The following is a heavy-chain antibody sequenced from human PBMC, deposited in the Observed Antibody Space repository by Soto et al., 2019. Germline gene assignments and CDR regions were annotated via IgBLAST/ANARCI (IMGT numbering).Heavy chain of an antibody. CDR1: GYTFTGYY. CDR3: ARETGTRGYYYGMDV. V-gene: IGHV1-2*04. Sequence: GGSVKVSCKASGYTFTGYYMHWVRQAPGQGLEWMGWINPNSGGTNYAQKFQGWVTMTRDTSISTAYMELSRLRSDDTAVYYCARETGTRGYYYGMDVWGQGTTVTVSS. J-gene: IGHJ6*02. D-gene: IGHD1-7*01. CDR2: INPNSGGT.